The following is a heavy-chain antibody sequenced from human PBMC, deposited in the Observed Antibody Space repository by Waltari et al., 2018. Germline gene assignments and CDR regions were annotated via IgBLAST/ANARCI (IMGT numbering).Heavy chain of an antibody. J-gene: IGHJ4*02. CDR1: GGSFSGYY. D-gene: IGHD6-13*01. CDR3: ARLKYDSSSWYGPFDY. CDR2: INHSGST. Sequence: QVQLQQWGAGLLKPSETLSLTCAVYGGSFSGYYWSWIRQPPGKGLEWIGEINHSGSTNYNPSLKSRVTISVDTSKNQFSLKLSSVTASDTAMYYCARLKYDSSSWYGPFDYWGQGTLVTVSS. V-gene: IGHV4-34*01.